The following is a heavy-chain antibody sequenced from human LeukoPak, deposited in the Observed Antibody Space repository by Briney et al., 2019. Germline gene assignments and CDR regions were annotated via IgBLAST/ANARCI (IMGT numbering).Heavy chain of an antibody. CDR3: ARQIASAGTAGFDF. D-gene: IGHD6-13*01. J-gene: IGHJ4*02. Sequence: PSQTLSLTCTLSGGSISSYYWSWTRQPAGKGLEWLGRIYSTGSTNYNPSLKSRVTMSVDTSKNQFSLRLRSVTAADTAVYYCARQIASAGTAGFDFWGQGALVTVSS. CDR1: GGSISSYY. CDR2: IYSTGST. V-gene: IGHV4-4*07.